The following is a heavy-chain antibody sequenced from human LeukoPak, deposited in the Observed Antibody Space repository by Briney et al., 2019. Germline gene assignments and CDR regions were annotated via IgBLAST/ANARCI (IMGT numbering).Heavy chain of an antibody. CDR2: IIPIFGTA. CDR3: AAGLWFGEYIFDY. CDR1: GGTFSSYA. V-gene: IGHV1-69*05. Sequence: SVKVSCKASGGTFSSYAISWVRQAPGQGLEWMGGIIPIFGTANYAQKFQGRVTITTDESTSTAYMELGSLRSEDTAVYYCAAGLWFGEYIFDYWGQGTLVTVSS. D-gene: IGHD3-10*01. J-gene: IGHJ4*02.